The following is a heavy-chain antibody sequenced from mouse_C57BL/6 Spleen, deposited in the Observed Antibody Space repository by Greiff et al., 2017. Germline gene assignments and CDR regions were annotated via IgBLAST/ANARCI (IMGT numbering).Heavy chain of an antibody. CDR1: GFTFSDYG. CDR3: ALTGTACDY. D-gene: IGHD4-1*01. CDR2: ISSGSSTI. J-gene: IGHJ2*01. V-gene: IGHV5-17*01. Sequence: EVQLVEPGGGLVKPGGSLKLSCAASGFTFSDYGLHWVRQAPEKGLVWVAYISSGSSTIYYAATVKGRFTISRDNAKNTLFLQMTSLRSEDTAMYYCALTGTACDYWGQGTTLTVSS.